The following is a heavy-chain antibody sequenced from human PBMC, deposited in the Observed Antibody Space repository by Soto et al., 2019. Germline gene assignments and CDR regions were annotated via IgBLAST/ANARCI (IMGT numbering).Heavy chain of an antibody. Sequence: SETLSLTCTVSGGSFSSGSYYWSWIRQHPGKGLEWIGYIYYSGSTYYSPSLKSRVTISVDTSKNQFSLKLSSVTAADTAVYYCGRDHSGGARWFDPWGQGTLVTVSS. CDR3: GRDHSGGARWFDP. CDR2: IYYSGST. J-gene: IGHJ5*02. V-gene: IGHV4-31*03. D-gene: IGHD3-10*01. CDR1: GGSFSSGSYY.